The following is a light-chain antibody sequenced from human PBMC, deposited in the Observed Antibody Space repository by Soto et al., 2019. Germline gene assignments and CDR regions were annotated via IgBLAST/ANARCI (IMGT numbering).Light chain of an antibody. J-gene: IGKJ1*01. V-gene: IGKV3-11*01. CDR3: QQRSNWLWT. CDR2: DAS. Sequence: EIVLTQSPATLSLSPGARATLSCRASQSVSSYLAWYQQKPGQAPRLLIYDASNRATGIPARFSGSGSGTDFTLTNSSLGPEHFAVYYCQQRSNWLWTVGQGTKVEIK. CDR1: QSVSSY.